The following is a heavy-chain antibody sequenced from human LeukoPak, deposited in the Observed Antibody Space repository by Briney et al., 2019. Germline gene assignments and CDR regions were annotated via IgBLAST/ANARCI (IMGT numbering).Heavy chain of an antibody. CDR2: IYTSGST. CDR1: GGSISSYY. D-gene: IGHD6-13*01. V-gene: IGHV4-4*07. Sequence: MTSEPLSLTCTVTGGSISSYYWSWIRQPAGKGLEWIGRIYTSGSTNFNPSLKSRVTISVDTSKNQFSLKLSSVTAADTAVYYCARREAAAGSFDYWGQGTLVTVSS. CDR3: ARREAAAGSFDY. J-gene: IGHJ4*02.